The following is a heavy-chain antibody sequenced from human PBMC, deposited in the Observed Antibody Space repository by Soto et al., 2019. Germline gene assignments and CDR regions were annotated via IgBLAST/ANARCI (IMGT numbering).Heavy chain of an antibody. Sequence: GSLRPPCAAPGFTFRRHAMSWVRQAPGKGLEWVSSISSSSSYIYYADSVKGRFTSSRDNAKNSLYLQMNSLRAEDTAVYYCAKTVVNPYYYYGMDVWGQGTTVTVSS. J-gene: IGHJ6*02. CDR2: ISSSSSYI. D-gene: IGHD2-15*01. CDR3: AKTVVNPYYYYGMDV. CDR1: GFTFRRHA. V-gene: IGHV3-21*01.